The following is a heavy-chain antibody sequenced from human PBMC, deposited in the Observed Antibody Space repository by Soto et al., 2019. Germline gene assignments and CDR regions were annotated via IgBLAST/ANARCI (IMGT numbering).Heavy chain of an antibody. CDR3: ARDGGSFPRGPFEY. V-gene: IGHV1-18*01. J-gene: IGHJ4*02. D-gene: IGHD1-26*01. CDR2: ISVYNGNT. Sequence: QVQLEQSGAEVKEPGASVKVSCKASGYSFSSDGIGWVRHVPGQGLEWMGWISVYNGNTKYAQKFQDRVTMTTDTSTRTAYMELRSLRSDDTAVYYCARDGGSFPRGPFEYWGQGTLVTVSS. CDR1: GYSFSSDG.